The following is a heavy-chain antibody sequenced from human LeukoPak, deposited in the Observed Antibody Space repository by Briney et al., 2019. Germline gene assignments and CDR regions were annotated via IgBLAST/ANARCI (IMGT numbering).Heavy chain of an antibody. D-gene: IGHD1-26*01. V-gene: IGHV4-30-4*08. CDR1: GGSISSGDYY. J-gene: IGHJ6*03. CDR3: ANGIVGAPDCYMDV. CDR2: IYYSGST. Sequence: SQTLSLTCTVSGGSISSGDYYWSWIRQPPGKGLEWIGYIYYSGSTYYNPSLKSRVTISVDTSKNQFSLNLSSVTAADTAVYYCANGIVGAPDCYMDVWGKGTTVTVSS.